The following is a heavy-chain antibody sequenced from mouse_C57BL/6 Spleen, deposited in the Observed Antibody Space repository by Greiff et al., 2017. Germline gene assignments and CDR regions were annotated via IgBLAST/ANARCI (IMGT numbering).Heavy chain of an antibody. V-gene: IGHV1-80*01. CDR2: IYPGDGDT. J-gene: IGHJ1*03. D-gene: IGHD1-1*01. Sequence: QVQLQQSGAELVKPGASVKISCKASGYAFRSYWMNWVKQRPGKGLEWIGQIYPGDGDTNYNGKFKGKATLTADKSSSTAYMQLSSLTSEDSAVYFCASNYGSSFLYWYFDVWGTGTTVTVSS. CDR3: ASNYGSSFLYWYFDV. CDR1: GYAFRSYW.